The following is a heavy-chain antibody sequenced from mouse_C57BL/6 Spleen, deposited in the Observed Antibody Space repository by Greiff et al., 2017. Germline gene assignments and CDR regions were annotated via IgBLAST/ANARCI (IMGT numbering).Heavy chain of an antibody. CDR2: IRSKSNNYAT. CDR1: GFSFNTYA. CDR3: VRSTGYFDY. D-gene: IGHD4-1*02. J-gene: IGHJ2*01. V-gene: IGHV10-1*01. Sequence: EVQLQESGGGLVQPKGSLKLSCAASGFSFNTYAMNWVRQAPGQGLEWVARIRSKSNNYATYYADSVKDRFTISRDDSESMLYLQMNNLKTEDTAMYYYVRSTGYFDYWGQGTTLTVSS.